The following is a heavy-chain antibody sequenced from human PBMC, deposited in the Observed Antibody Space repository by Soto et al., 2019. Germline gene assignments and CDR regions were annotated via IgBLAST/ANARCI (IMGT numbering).Heavy chain of an antibody. CDR1: GGSISSYY. CDR2: IYYSGST. CDR3: ARQSFGYYDILTGYQPYYFDY. Sequence: SETLSLTCTVSGGSISSYYWSWIRQPPGKGLEWIGYIYYSGSTNYNPSLKSRVTISIDTSKNQFSLKLSSVTAADTAVYYCARQSFGYYDILTGYQPYYFDYWGQGTRSPSPQ. J-gene: IGHJ4*02. D-gene: IGHD3-9*01. V-gene: IGHV4-59*08.